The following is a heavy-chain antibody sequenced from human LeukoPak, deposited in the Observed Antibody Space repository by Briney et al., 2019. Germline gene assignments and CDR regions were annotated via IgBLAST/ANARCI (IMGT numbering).Heavy chain of an antibody. CDR2: IYSGGNT. CDR1: GFTVSSNY. D-gene: IGHD3-16*01. CDR3: ARLRQTSYNWNDP. Sequence: GGSLRLSCAASGFTVSSNYMSWVRQAPGKGLEWVSVIYSGGNTYYADSVKGRFTISRDNSKNTLYLQMNSLRAEDTAVYYCARLRQTSYNWNDPWGQGTLVTVSS. V-gene: IGHV3-66*01. J-gene: IGHJ5*02.